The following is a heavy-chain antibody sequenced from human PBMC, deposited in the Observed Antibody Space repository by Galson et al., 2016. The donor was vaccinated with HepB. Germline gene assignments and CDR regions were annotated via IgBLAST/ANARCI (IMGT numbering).Heavy chain of an antibody. CDR3: ASPMTWDSALVADAFDV. V-gene: IGHV1-69*06. Sequence: SVKVSCKASGGTFSNHALSWVRQAPRQGLEWLGGISPISETADYPQKFQGRVTITADKSTATVYMELRSLRSEDTAVYYCASPMTWDSALVADAFDVWGQGTVVTVSS. J-gene: IGHJ3*01. D-gene: IGHD5-18*01. CDR1: GGTFSNHA. CDR2: ISPISETA.